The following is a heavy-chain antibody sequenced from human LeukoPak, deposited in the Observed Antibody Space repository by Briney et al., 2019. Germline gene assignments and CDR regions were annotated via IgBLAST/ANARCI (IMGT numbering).Heavy chain of an antibody. D-gene: IGHD4-11*01. J-gene: IGHJ4*02. CDR2: INPSGGST. Sequence: ASVKVSCKASGYTFTSYYMHWVRQAPGQGLEWMGIINPSGGSTSYAQKFQGRVTMTRDMSTSTVYMELSSLRSEDTAVYYCARDRNDCSNYYYFDYWGQGTLVTVSS. CDR3: ARDRNDCSNYYYFDY. CDR1: GYTFTSYY. V-gene: IGHV1-46*01.